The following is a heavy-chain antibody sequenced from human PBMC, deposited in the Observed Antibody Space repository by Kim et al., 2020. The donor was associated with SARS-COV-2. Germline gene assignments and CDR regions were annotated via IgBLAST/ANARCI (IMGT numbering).Heavy chain of an antibody. CDR2: IYWDDDK. CDR3: AHRRSITGTLDV. J-gene: IGHJ6*04. Sequence: QPPGKALQRLELIYWDDDKRYSPSLKSRLTITKDTSKNQVVLTMTNMDPVDTATYYCAHRRSITGTLDVWGKGTTVTVSS. D-gene: IGHD1-20*01. V-gene: IGHV2-5*02.